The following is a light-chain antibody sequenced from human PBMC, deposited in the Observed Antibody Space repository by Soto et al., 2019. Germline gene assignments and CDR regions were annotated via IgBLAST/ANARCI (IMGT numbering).Light chain of an antibody. V-gene: IGKV2-28*01. CDR2: LGS. Sequence: IVMTPSPLSLPFTPLDPSSISCRSSQSLLHSNGYNYLDWYLQKPGQSPQLLIYLGSNRSSGVPDRFSGSGSGTDFTLKISRVEAEDVGVYYCMQALQTPITFGQGTRLEIK. CDR3: MQALQTPIT. J-gene: IGKJ5*01. CDR1: QSLLHSNGYNY.